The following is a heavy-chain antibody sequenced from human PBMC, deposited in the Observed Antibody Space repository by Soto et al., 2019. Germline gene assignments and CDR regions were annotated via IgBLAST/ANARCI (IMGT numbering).Heavy chain of an antibody. J-gene: IGHJ4*02. CDR1: GFTFSSCA. Sequence: QVQLVESGGGVVQPGRSLRLSCAASGFTFSSCAMHWVRQAPGKGLEWVALISYDGSNKYYADSVKRRFSISRDNSKNTLYLQMNSLGAEDTVVYYCARDKRDLRFSEWSYYFDYWGQGTLVRLL. D-gene: IGHD3-3*01. V-gene: IGHV3-30-3*01. CDR3: ARDKRDLRFSEWSYYFDY. CDR2: ISYDGSNK.